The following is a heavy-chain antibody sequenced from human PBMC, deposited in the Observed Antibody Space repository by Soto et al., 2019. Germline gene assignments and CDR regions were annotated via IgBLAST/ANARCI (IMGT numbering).Heavy chain of an antibody. D-gene: IGHD2-15*01. Sequence: QVQLVESGGGVVQPGRSLRLSCSASGFTFNAYGMHWVRQAPGKGPEWVAIIWHDGSQKYYAESVKGRFFISRDISKGTLYLQMNNLRVEDTAVYFCARPGTDCGGGSCYFVPEYFQHWGRGTLVSVSS. V-gene: IGHV3-33*01. CDR3: ARPGTDCGGGSCYFVPEYFQH. J-gene: IGHJ1*01. CDR1: GFTFNAYG. CDR2: IWHDGSQK.